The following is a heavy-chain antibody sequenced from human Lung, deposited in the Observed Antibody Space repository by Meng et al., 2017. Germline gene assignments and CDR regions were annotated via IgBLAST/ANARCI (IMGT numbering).Heavy chain of an antibody. J-gene: IGHJ4*02. CDR1: GFTFSNAY. D-gene: IGHD5-12*01. CDR2: IKSKPDGETI. Sequence: QLVGAGGGLVKPGGSLRTSWEVSGFTFSNAYMTWVRQVPGKRLEWVGRIKSKPDGETIDYAAPVKGRFTISRDDSKNTVYLQMNSLKTEDTAVYYCSGHIDYWGQGTLVTVSS. V-gene: IGHV3-15*01. CDR3: SGHIDY.